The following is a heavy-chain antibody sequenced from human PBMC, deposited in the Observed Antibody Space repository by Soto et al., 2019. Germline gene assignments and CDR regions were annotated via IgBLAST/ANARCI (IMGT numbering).Heavy chain of an antibody. Sequence: QVQLQESGPGLVKPSQTLSLSCTVSGGSISSAAYYWSGSRQHPGKGLEWIGYISHSGSTYYTPSLKSRVIISADTSKNQFSLNLTSVTAADTAVFYCAREYTYGSNFFDCWGQGALVTVSS. D-gene: IGHD5-18*01. CDR2: ISHSGST. CDR1: GGSISSAAYY. V-gene: IGHV4-31*03. J-gene: IGHJ4*02. CDR3: AREYTYGSNFFDC.